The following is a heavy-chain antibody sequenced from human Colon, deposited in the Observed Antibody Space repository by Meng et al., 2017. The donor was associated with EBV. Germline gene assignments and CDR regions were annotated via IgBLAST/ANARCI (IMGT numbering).Heavy chain of an antibody. CDR1: GGSFSCYY. J-gene: IGHJ4*02. Sequence: HVQCKTWGAGSVKPSEPLSLTRAVYGGSFSCYYWRWIRQPPEKGLEWIGEINHSGSTNYNPSLKSRVTISVDTSKKQFSLKLSSVTAADTAVYYCARGPGGSYYLYYFDYWGQGTLVTVSS. V-gene: IGHV4-34*01. D-gene: IGHD1-26*01. CDR2: INHSGST. CDR3: ARGPGGSYYLYYFDY.